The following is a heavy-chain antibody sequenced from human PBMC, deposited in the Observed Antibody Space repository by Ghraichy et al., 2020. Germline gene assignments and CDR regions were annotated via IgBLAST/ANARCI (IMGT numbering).Heavy chain of an antibody. V-gene: IGHV4-39*01. CDR3: ARRDSWSSTFDY. J-gene: IGHJ4*02. CDR1: GGSISSSSYY. D-gene: IGHD6-13*01. CDR2: IYYSGST. Sequence: SETLSLTCTVSGGSISSSSYYWGWIRQPPGKGLEWIGSIYYSGSTYYNPSLKSRVTISVDTSKNQFSLKLSSVTAADTAVYYCARRDSWSSTFDYWGQGTLVTVSS.